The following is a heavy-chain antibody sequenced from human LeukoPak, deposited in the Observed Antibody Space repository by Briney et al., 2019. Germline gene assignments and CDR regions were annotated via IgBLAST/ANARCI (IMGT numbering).Heavy chain of an antibody. D-gene: IGHD1-26*01. Sequence: MSSETLSLTCAVYGGSFSGYYWSWIRQPPGKGLEWIGEINHSGSTNYNPSLKSRVTISVDTSKNQFSLKLSSVTAADTAVYYCARVGSGRLPLRSTNYYYYYGMDVWGQGTTVTVSS. CDR1: GGSFSGYY. CDR2: INHSGST. J-gene: IGHJ6*02. V-gene: IGHV4-34*01. CDR3: ARVGSGRLPLRSTNYYYYYGMDV.